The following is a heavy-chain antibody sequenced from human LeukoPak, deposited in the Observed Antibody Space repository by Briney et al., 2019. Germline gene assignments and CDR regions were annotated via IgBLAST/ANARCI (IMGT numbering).Heavy chain of an antibody. CDR3: AKVPRRGPQSSSSVDRYYFDY. CDR1: GFTFSSYA. D-gene: IGHD6-6*01. J-gene: IGHJ4*02. CDR2: ISGSGGST. V-gene: IGHV3-23*01. Sequence: GGSLRLSCAASGFTFSSYAMSWVRQAPGKGLEWVSAISGSGGSTYYADSVKGRFTISRDNSKNTLYLQMNSLRAEDTAVYYCAKVPRRGPQSSSSVDRYYFDYWGQGTLVTVSS.